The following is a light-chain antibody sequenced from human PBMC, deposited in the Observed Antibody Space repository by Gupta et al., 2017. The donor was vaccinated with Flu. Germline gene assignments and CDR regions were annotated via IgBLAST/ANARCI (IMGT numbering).Light chain of an antibody. CDR1: QDIRDS. Sequence: PSSLSASVGDRITITCRASQDIRDSLAWYQHKPGKGPSLLIYAASTLHSGVPSRFRGSGSGTEFTLTISSLQPEDVATYYCQKFNGAPLTFGGWTKVEI. V-gene: IGKV1-27*01. CDR2: AAS. J-gene: IGKJ4*01. CDR3: QKFNGAPLT.